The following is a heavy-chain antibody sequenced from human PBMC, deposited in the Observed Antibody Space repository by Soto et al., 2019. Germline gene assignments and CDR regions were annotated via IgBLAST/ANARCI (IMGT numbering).Heavy chain of an antibody. J-gene: IGHJ4*02. D-gene: IGHD3-22*01. CDR3: ATPDDNYDY. Sequence: EVQLLESGGGLVQPGGSLRLSCAASGFTFSRYAMSWVRQAPGKGLEWVSAISTSGDRTYHADSVKGRFTISRDNSKNTVYLQMNSLRAEDTAVYYCATPDDNYDYWGQGTLVTVSS. CDR1: GFTFSRYA. V-gene: IGHV3-23*01. CDR2: ISTSGDRT.